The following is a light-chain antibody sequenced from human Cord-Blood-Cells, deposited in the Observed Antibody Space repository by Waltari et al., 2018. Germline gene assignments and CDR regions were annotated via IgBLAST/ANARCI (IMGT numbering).Light chain of an antibody. V-gene: IGKV3-20*01. CDR2: GAS. J-gene: IGKJ3*01. Sequence: EIVLTQSPGTLSLSPGERATLSCRASQSVSSSYLAWYQQKPGQAPRLLIYGASSRATGIPDRVRGSGSGTDFTLSISRLEPEDYAVYYCQQYGSSFTFGPGTIVDIK. CDR1: QSVSSSY. CDR3: QQYGSSFT.